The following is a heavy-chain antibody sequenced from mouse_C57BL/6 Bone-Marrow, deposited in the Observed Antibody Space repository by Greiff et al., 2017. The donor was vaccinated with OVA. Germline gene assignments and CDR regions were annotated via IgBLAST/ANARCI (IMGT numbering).Heavy chain of an antibody. CDR1: GFNIKNTY. V-gene: IGHV14-3*01. CDR3: ARGAYYGSSYVAY. J-gene: IGHJ3*01. D-gene: IGHD1-1*01. CDR2: IDPANGNT. Sequence: VQLKESVAELVRPGASVKLSCTASGFNIKNTYMHWVKQRPEQGLEWIGRIDPANGNTKYAPKFQGKATITADKSSNTAYLQLSSLTSEDTAIYYCARGAYYGSSYVAYWGQGTLVTVSA.